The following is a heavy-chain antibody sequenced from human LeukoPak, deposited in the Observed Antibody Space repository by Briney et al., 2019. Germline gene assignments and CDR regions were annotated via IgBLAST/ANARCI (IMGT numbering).Heavy chain of an antibody. D-gene: IGHD6-19*01. CDR3: ARVGYSSGWYGHNWFDP. V-gene: IGHV4-34*01. CDR2: INHSGST. J-gene: IGHJ5*02. CDR1: GGSFSGYY. Sequence: SETLSLTCAVYGGSFSGYYWSWIRQPPGKGLEWIGEINHSGSTNYNPSLKSRVTISVDTSKNQFSLKLSSVTAADTAVYYCARVGYSSGWYGHNWFDPWGQGTLVTVSS.